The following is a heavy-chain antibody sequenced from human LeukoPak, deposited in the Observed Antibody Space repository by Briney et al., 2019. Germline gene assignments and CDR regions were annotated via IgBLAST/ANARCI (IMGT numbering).Heavy chain of an antibody. J-gene: IGHJ4*02. V-gene: IGHV3-33*08. CDR2: IWYDGSNK. Sequence: GGSLRLSCAASGFTFSNYDTHWVRQAPGKGLEWVAVIWYDGSNKYYADSVKGRFTISRDNSKNTLYLQMNSLRAEDTAVYYCARSASGSYYNGPDYWGQGTLVTVSS. CDR3: ARSASGSYYNGPDY. D-gene: IGHD3-10*01. CDR1: GFTFSNYD.